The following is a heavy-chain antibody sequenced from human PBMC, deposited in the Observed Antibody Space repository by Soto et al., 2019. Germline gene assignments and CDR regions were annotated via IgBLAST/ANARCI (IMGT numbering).Heavy chain of an antibody. D-gene: IGHD5-18*01. V-gene: IGHV3-21*01. CDR3: ARVEYGGRMRIQLSTICFDN. CDR1: GLTFRSYS. Sequence: LRLSCASSGLTFRSYSMNWARQAKGKGLEWVSSISSSSSYIYYADSVKGRFTISRDNAKNSLYLQMNSLRAEDTAVYYCARVEYGGRMRIQLSTICFDNWGERTLVTGSS. J-gene: IGHJ4*02. CDR2: ISSSSSYI.